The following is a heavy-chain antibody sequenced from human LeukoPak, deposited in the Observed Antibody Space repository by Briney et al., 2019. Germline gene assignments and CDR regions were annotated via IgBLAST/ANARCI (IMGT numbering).Heavy chain of an antibody. J-gene: IGHJ6*02. CDR1: GFTFSNAW. V-gene: IGHV3-23*01. CDR2: ISGGGVTT. CDR3: ARNQQLGGHSYYYYGMDV. Sequence: GGSLRLSCAASGFTFSNAWMSWARQAPGKGLEWVSGISGGGVTTYYADSVKGRFTISRDNSKNTLYLQMNSLRADDTAIYYCARNQQLGGHSYYYYGMDVWGQGTTVTVSS. D-gene: IGHD3-16*01.